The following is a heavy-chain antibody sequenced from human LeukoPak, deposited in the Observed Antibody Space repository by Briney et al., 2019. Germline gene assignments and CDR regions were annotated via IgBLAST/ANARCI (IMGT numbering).Heavy chain of an antibody. J-gene: IGHJ4*02. CDR2: ISGDASST. CDR1: GFTFDDYA. V-gene: IGHV3-43*02. Sequence: GGSLRLSCAASGFTFDDYAMHWVRQAPGEGLEWVSLISGDASSTYYADSVKGRFTISRDNSKNSLYLQMNSLRTEDTALYYCAKGMASSSYYFDYWGQGTLVTVSS. D-gene: IGHD6-6*01. CDR3: AKGMASSSYYFDY.